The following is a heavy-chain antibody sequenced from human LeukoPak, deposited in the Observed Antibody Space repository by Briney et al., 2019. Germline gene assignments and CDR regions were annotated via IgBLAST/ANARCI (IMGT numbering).Heavy chain of an antibody. Sequence: ASVKVSCKASGYTFTVYYMHWVRQAPGQGLELMGWINPNSGGTNYEQKFQSRVTMTRATSISTAYMELSRLRSDDTAVYYPARILPSIAGATNTNYYYYYMDVSSKRTTVTVSS. D-gene: IGHD1-26*01. CDR1: GYTFTVYY. CDR2: INPNSGGT. J-gene: IGHJ6*03. CDR3: ARILPSIAGATNTNYYYYYMDV. V-gene: IGHV1-2*02.